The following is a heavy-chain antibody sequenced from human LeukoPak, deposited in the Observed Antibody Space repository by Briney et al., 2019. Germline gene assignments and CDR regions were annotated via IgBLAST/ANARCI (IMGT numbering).Heavy chain of an antibody. J-gene: IGHJ3*02. CDR2: IYSGGST. CDR1: GFTVSSNY. V-gene: IGHV3-66*01. CDR3: ARNSGYDYGAFDI. D-gene: IGHD5-12*01. Sequence: GGSLRLSCAASGFTVSSNYMSWVRQAPGKGLEWVSVIYSGGSTYYADSVKGRSTISRDNSKNTLYLQMNSLRAEDTAVYYCARNSGYDYGAFDIWGQGTMVTVSS.